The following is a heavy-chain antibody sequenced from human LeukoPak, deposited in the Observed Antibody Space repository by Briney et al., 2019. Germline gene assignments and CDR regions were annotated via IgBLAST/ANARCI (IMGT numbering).Heavy chain of an antibody. J-gene: IGHJ4*02. CDR3: ARGVTIFGVVIRHFDY. CDR1: GGSISSGGYS. V-gene: IGHV4-30-2*01. CDR2: IYHSGST. Sequence: PSETLSLTCAVSGGSISSGGYSWSWIRQPPGKGLEWIGYIYHSGSTYYNPSLKSRVTISVGRSKNQFSLKLSSVTAADTAVYYCARGVTIFGVVIRHFDYWGQGTLVTVSS. D-gene: IGHD3-3*01.